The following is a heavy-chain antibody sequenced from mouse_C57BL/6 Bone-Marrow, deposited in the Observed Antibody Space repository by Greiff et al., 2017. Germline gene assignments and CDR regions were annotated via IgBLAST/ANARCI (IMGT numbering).Heavy chain of an antibody. J-gene: IGHJ2*01. Sequence: DVKLVESEGGLVQPGSSMKLSCTASGFTFSDYYMAWVRQVPEKGLEWVANINYDGSSTYYLDSLKSRFIISRDNAKNILYLQMSSLESEDTATYYCAGATGTLDYWGQGTTLTVSS. CDR1: GFTFSDYY. V-gene: IGHV5-16*01. CDR2: INYDGSST. D-gene: IGHD4-1*01. CDR3: AGATGTLDY.